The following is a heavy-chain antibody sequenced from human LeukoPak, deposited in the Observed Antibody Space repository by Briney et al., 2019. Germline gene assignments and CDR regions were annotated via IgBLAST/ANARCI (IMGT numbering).Heavy chain of an antibody. J-gene: IGHJ4*02. V-gene: IGHV3-23*03. Sequence: GGSLRLSCAASGFTFSSYAMSWVRQAPGKGLEWVSVIYSGGNTYYADSVKGRFTISRDNAKNSLYLQMNGLRAEDSAVYYCAANGGPFDFWGQGTLVTVSA. CDR1: GFTFSSYA. CDR2: IYSGGNT. D-gene: IGHD4-23*01. CDR3: AANGGPFDF.